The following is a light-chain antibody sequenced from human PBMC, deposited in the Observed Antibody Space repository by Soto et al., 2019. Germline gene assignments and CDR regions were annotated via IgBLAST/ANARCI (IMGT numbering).Light chain of an antibody. V-gene: IGLV2-11*01. J-gene: IGLJ1*01. CDR2: SVS. Sequence: QSALTQPRSVSGSPGQSVTISCTRTSSYIGPYDHVAWYQQHPGKAPKLIIFSVSKRPSGVPDRFSGSKSGNTASLTISGLQAEDGADYYCLSRTSTISYVCXPGTKGTV. CDR1: SSYIGPYDH. CDR3: LSRTSTISYV.